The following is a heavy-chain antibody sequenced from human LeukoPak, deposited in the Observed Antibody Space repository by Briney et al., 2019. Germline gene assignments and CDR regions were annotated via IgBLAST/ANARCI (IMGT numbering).Heavy chain of an antibody. D-gene: IGHD3-22*01. CDR2: IYYSGST. Sequence: SETLSLTCTVSGGSISSGDYYWSWIRQPPGKGLEWIGYIYYSGSTYYNPSLKSRVTISVDTSNNLFSLKLSSVTAADTAVYYCARTDSSGYYGAYWCQGTLVTVSS. CDR1: GGSISSGDYY. CDR3: ARTDSSGYYGAY. V-gene: IGHV4-30-4*01. J-gene: IGHJ4*02.